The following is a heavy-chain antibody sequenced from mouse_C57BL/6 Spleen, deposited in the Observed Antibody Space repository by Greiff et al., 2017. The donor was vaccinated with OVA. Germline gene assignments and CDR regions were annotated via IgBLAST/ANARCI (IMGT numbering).Heavy chain of an antibody. Sequence: EVQLQQSGPELVKPGASVKISCKASGYTFTDYYMNWVKQSHGKSLEWIGDINPNNGGTSYNQKFKGKATLTVDKSSSTAYMELRSLTSEDSAVYYCARRGIYYGNYVGWYFDVWGTGTTVTVSS. CDR3: ARRGIYYGNYVGWYFDV. CDR1: GYTFTDYY. V-gene: IGHV1-26*01. CDR2: INPNNGGT. J-gene: IGHJ1*03. D-gene: IGHD2-1*01.